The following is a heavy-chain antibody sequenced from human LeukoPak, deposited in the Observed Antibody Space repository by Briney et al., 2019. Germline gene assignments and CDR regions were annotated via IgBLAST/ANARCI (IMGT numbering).Heavy chain of an antibody. CDR2: ISGSGGST. Sequence: GGSLRLSCAAPGFTFSSYAMSWVRQAPGKGLEWVSAISGSGGSTYYADSVKGRFTISRDNSKNTLYLQMNSLRAEDTAVYYCAKRRYYDSSGPARIYYYYYGMDVWGQGTTVTVSS. J-gene: IGHJ6*02. V-gene: IGHV3-23*01. CDR3: AKRRYYDSSGPARIYYYYYGMDV. CDR1: GFTFSSYA. D-gene: IGHD3-22*01.